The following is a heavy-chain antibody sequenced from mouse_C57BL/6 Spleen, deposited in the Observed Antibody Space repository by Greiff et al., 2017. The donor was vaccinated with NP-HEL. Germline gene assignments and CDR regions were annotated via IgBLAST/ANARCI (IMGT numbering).Heavy chain of an antibody. J-gene: IGHJ4*01. CDR1: YFAFMASA. V-gene: IGHV1-49*01. CDR3: AREGGDSSGYGAMDY. D-gene: IGHD3-2*02. CDR2: FTMYSDAT. Sequence: LVESGAELVRPGSSVKLSCKDSYFAFMASAMHWVKQRPGHGLEWIGSFTMYSDATEYSENFKGKATLTANTSSSTAYMELGSLTSEDSAVYYCAREGGDSSGYGAMDYWGQGTSVTVSS.